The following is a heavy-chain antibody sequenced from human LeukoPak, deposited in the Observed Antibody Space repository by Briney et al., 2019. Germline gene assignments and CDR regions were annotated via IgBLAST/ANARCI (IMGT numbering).Heavy chain of an antibody. CDR3: ARTRITIFGVVTHAFDI. CDR1: GGSISSSSYY. V-gene: IGHV4-39*01. J-gene: IGHJ3*02. Sequence: PSETLSLTCTVSGGSISSSSYYWGWIRQPPGRGLEWIGSIYYSGSTYYNPSLKSRVTISVDTSKNQFSLKLSSVTAADTAVYYCARTRITIFGVVTHAFDIWGQGTMVTVSS. CDR2: IYYSGST. D-gene: IGHD3-3*01.